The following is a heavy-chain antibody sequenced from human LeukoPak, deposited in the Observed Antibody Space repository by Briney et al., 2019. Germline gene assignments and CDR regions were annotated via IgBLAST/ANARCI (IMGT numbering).Heavy chain of an antibody. CDR1: GGTISSYH. CDR2: IYSTGST. V-gene: IGHV4-59*01. J-gene: IGHJ4*02. Sequence: SSETLSLTCNVSGGTISSYHWSWIRQSPGKGLEWIGFIYSTGSTNYNPSLKSRVTISVDTSKNQFSLKLTSVTAADTAVYYCARRHIAAASTLEYWGQGPLVTVSS. CDR3: ARRHIAAASTLEY. D-gene: IGHD6-13*01.